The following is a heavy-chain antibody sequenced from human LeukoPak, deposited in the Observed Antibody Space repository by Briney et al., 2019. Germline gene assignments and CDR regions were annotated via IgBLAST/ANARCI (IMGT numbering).Heavy chain of an antibody. V-gene: IGHV3-48*03. D-gene: IGHD3-22*01. CDR3: ARAALPHMIGRAMGAFDI. Sequence: GGSLRLSYAASGFTFSSYEMNWVRQAPGKGLEWVSYISSSGSTIYYADSVKGRFTISRDNAKNSLYLQMNSLRAEDTAVYYCARAALPHMIGRAMGAFDIWGQGTMVTVSS. CDR1: GFTFSSYE. CDR2: ISSSGSTI. J-gene: IGHJ3*02.